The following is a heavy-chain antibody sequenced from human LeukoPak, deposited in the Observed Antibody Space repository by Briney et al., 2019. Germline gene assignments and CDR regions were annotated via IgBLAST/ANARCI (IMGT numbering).Heavy chain of an antibody. Sequence: GESLKISFKGSGYRFTSYWIGWVRQMPGKGLEWMGIIYPGDSDTRYSPSFQGQVTISADKSISTAYLQWSSLKASDTAMYYCARTKYSSSWYLGYWGRGTLVTVSS. J-gene: IGHJ4*02. V-gene: IGHV5-51*01. CDR1: GYRFTSYW. CDR2: IYPGDSDT. CDR3: ARTKYSSSWYLGY. D-gene: IGHD6-13*01.